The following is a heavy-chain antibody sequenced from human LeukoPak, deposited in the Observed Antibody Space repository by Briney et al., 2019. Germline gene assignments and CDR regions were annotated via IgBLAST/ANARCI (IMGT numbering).Heavy chain of an antibody. CDR1: GYTFTSYG. J-gene: IGHJ5*02. D-gene: IGHD3-10*01. Sequence: ASVKVSCKASGYTFTSYGISWVRQAPGQGLEWMGWISAYNGNTNYAQKLQGRVTMTTDTSTSTAYMELRSLRSDDTAVYYCAEARGTMVRGVISDGWFDPWGQGTLVTVSS. CDR2: ISAYNGNT. V-gene: IGHV1-18*01. CDR3: AEARGTMVRGVISDGWFDP.